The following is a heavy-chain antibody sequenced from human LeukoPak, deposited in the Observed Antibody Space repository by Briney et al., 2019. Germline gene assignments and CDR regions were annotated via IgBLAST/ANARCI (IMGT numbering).Heavy chain of an antibody. V-gene: IGHV1-2*04. CDR2: INPNSGGT. D-gene: IGHD5-12*01. Sequence: ASVKVSCKASGYTFTGYYMHWVRQAPGQGLEWMGWINPNSGGTNYAQKFQGWVTMTRDTSISTAYMELSRLRSDDTAVYYCARARGYSGYGTAFDIWGQGTMVTVSS. CDR1: GYTFTGYY. CDR3: ARARGYSGYGTAFDI. J-gene: IGHJ3*02.